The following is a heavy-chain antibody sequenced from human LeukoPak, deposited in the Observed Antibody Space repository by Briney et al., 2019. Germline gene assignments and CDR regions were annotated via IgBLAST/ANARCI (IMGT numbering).Heavy chain of an antibody. Sequence: SETLSLTCTVSGGSISSSSYCWGWIRQPPGKGLEWIGSIYYSGSTYYNPSLKSRVTISVDTSKNQFSLKLSSVTAADTAVYYCARGRSRYSREWFDPWGQGTLVTVSS. CDR1: GGSISSSSYC. CDR2: IYYSGST. J-gene: IGHJ5*02. V-gene: IGHV4-39*01. D-gene: IGHD6-13*01. CDR3: ARGRSRYSREWFDP.